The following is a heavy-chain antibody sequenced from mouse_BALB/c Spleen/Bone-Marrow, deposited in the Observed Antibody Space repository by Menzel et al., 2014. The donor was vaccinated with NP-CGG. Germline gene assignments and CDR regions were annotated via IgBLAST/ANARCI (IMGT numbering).Heavy chain of an antibody. Sequence: VKLMESGPGLVQPSQSLSIPCTVSGFSLTSYGLHWVRQSPGKGLEWLGVIWRGGSTDYNAAFMSRQSITKDNSKSQVFFKMNSLQADDTAIYYCAKIGTTTGAMDYWGQGTSVTVSS. CDR2: IWRGGST. CDR1: GFSLTSYG. D-gene: IGHD2-14*01. J-gene: IGHJ4*01. V-gene: IGHV2-5*01. CDR3: AKIGTTTGAMDY.